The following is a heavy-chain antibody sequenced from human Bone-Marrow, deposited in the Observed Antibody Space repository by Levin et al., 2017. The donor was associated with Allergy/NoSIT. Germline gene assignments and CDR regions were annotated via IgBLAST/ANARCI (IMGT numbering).Heavy chain of an antibody. J-gene: IGHJ3*02. D-gene: IGHD6-13*01. CDR2: ISSSSSYT. V-gene: IGHV3-11*05. CDR1: GFTFSDYY. CDR3: ARVLAIAAAGESDAFDI. Sequence: GESLKISCAASGFTFSDYYMSWIRQAPGKGLEWVSYISSSSSYTNYADSVKGRFTISRDNAENSLYLQMNSLRAEDTAVYYCARVLAIAAAGESDAFDIWGQGTMVTVSS.